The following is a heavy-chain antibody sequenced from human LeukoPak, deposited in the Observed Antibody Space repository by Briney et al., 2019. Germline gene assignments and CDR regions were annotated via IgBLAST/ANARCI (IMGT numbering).Heavy chain of an antibody. Sequence: PGGSLRLSCAASGFTFSSFTMTWVRQAPGKGLEWVSAIGGRGGRTYYADSLEGRSTIARDNSKDRVYLQMNSLKVEETAIYYCGKEGGAWGQGTKLTVSS. J-gene: IGHJ1*01. CDR1: GFTFSSFT. CDR2: IGGRGGRT. CDR3: GKEGGA. D-gene: IGHD3-16*01. V-gene: IGHV3-23*01.